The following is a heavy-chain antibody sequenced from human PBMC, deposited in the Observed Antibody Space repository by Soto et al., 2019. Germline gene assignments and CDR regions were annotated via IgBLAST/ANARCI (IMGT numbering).Heavy chain of an antibody. CDR1: GDSINSGDYY. V-gene: IGHV4-30-4*01. CDR2: ISYNGGT. CDR3: GRLEGLATISYYFDY. D-gene: IGHD3-9*01. Sequence: PSETLSLTCTVSGDSINSGDYYWSWIRQPPGKGLEWIGCISYNGGTYYTPSLESRVTISLDKSKNQFSLKLMSLSAADTAVYYCGRLEGLATISYYFDYWGQGALVTVSS. J-gene: IGHJ4*02.